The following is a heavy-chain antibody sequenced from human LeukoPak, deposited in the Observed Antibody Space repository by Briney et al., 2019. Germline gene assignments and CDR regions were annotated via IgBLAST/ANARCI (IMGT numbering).Heavy chain of an antibody. CDR2: ISFDGNDK. CDR1: GFTFSSYG. J-gene: IGHJ4*02. D-gene: IGHD6-13*01. V-gene: IGHV3-30*03. CDR3: ARELYGKSWYEY. Sequence: GRSLRLSCAASGFTFSSYGMHWVRQAPGRGLEWVAVISFDGNDKHYADAVKGRFTVSRDNSRNTLYLQMNSLRDEDTAVYYCARELYGKSWYEYWGQGILLTVSS.